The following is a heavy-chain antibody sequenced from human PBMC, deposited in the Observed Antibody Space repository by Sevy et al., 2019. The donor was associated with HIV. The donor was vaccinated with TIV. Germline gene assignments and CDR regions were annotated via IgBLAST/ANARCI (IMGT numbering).Heavy chain of an antibody. CDR2: LYTSGST. Sequence: SETLSLTCTVSGGSISSYYWSWIRLPAVKGLEWIGRLYTSGSTNHNPSLKSRVTMSVDTSKNQFSLKLSSVTAADTAVYYCARDKWIGSIWYGYYYYYYGMDVWGQGTTVTVSS. V-gene: IGHV4-4*07. CDR1: GGSISSYY. CDR3: ARDKWIGSIWYGYYYYYYGMDV. D-gene: IGHD6-13*01. J-gene: IGHJ6*02.